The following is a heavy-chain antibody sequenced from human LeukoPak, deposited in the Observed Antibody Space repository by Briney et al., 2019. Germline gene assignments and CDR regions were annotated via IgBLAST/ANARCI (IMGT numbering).Heavy chain of an antibody. J-gene: IGHJ6*03. CDR2: INPNSGGT. Sequence: ASVKVSCKASGYTFTGYYINWVRQAPGQGLEWMGWINPNSGGTKYAQKFQGRVTMTRDTSISTAYMELSRLRSDDTAVYYCARRYFYYYYMDVWGKGTTVTVSS. CDR3: ARRYFYYYYMDV. CDR1: GYTFTGYY. V-gene: IGHV1-2*02.